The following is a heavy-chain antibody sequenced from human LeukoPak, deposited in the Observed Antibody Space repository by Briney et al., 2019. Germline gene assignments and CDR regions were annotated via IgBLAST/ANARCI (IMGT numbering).Heavy chain of an antibody. D-gene: IGHD3/OR15-3a*01. J-gene: IGHJ1*01. CDR1: GFTFRNYW. CDR3: AKLLRDVTIYDF. Sequence: HPGGSLRLSCEASGFTFRNYWMSWVRQAPGKGLEWVASINQRGSAIFHVDSVRGRFSVSRDNAKNSLFLQMNSLRADDTAFYYCAKLLRDVTIYDFWGPGALVTVSS. CDR2: INQRGSAI. V-gene: IGHV3-7*01.